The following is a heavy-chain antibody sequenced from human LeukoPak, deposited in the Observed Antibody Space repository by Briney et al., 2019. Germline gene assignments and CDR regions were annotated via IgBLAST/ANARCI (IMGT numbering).Heavy chain of an antibody. CDR3: ARESSSRSFDI. D-gene: IGHD6-13*01. V-gene: IGHV4-39*02. CDR2: IYYSGNT. Sequence: SETLSLTCTVSGVSISSSNSYWGWIRQPPGKGLEWIGSIYYSGNTYYNASLKSQVSISIDTSKNQFSLKLSSVTAADTAVYYCARESSSRSFDIWGQGTMVTVSS. J-gene: IGHJ3*02. CDR1: GVSISSSNSY.